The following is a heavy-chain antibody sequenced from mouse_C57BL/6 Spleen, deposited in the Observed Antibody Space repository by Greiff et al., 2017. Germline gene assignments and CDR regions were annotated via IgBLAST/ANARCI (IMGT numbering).Heavy chain of an antibody. CDR2: INPNNGGT. CDR1: GYTFTDYY. CDR3: ARDWEVAY. Sequence: EVQLQQSGPELVKPGASVKISCKASGYTFTDYYMNWVKQSHGKSLEWIGDINPNNGGTSYNQKFKGKATLTVDKSSSTAYMELRSLTSEDSAVYYCARDWEVAYWGQGTLVTVSA. V-gene: IGHV1-26*01. J-gene: IGHJ3*01. D-gene: IGHD4-1*01.